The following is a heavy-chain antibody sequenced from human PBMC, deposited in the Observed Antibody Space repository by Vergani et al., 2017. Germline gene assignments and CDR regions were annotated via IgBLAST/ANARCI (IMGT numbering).Heavy chain of an antibody. CDR3: ARGINHFESNGYYGDAFDI. V-gene: IGHV1-18*01. J-gene: IGHJ3*02. CDR1: GYTLRNYR. Sequence: HVQLVQSGAEVKKPGASVKVSCKVSGYTLRNYRITWVRQASGQGLERLGWISPYNGHTKYAQKLQDRVTKIPDTSTTTAYIEVRGLRSNDTAVYYWARGINHFESNGYYGDAFDIWGQGTLVSVSS. CDR2: ISPYNGHT. D-gene: IGHD3-22*01.